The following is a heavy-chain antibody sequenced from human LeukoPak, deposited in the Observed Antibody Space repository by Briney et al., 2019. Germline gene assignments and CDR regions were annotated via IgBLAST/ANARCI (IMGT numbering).Heavy chain of an antibody. CDR1: GFTFSSYW. D-gene: IGHD6-19*01. CDR2: INSDGSST. J-gene: IGHJ6*02. CDR3: ASALSRYSSGWYYYYYGMDV. V-gene: IGHV3-74*01. Sequence: HPGGSLRLSCAASGFTFSSYWMHWVRQAPGKGLVWVSRINSDGSSTSYADSVKGRFTISRDNAKNTLYLQMNSLRAEDTAVYYCASALSRYSSGWYYYYYGMDVWGQGTTVTVSS.